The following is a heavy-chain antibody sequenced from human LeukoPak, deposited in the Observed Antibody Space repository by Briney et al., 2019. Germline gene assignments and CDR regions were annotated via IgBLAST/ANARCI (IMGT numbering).Heavy chain of an antibody. CDR2: ISAYNGNT. V-gene: IGHV1-18*01. CDR3: ARDGGDYYDSSGYRD. D-gene: IGHD3-22*01. Sequence: ASVKVSCKASGYTFTSYGISWGRQAPGQGLEWMGWISAYNGNTNYAQKLQGRVTMTTDTSTSTAYMELRSLRSDDTAVYYCARDGGDYYDSSGYRDWGQGTLVTVSS. J-gene: IGHJ4*02. CDR1: GYTFTSYG.